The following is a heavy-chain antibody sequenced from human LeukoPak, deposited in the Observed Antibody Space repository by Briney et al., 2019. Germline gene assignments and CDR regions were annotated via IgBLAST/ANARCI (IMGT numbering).Heavy chain of an antibody. D-gene: IGHD3-10*01. J-gene: IGHJ6*02. CDR3: ARGGDVLLWFGATYYYYGMDV. CDR1: GGSFSGYY. V-gene: IGHV4-34*01. CDR2: INHSGST. Sequence: PSETLSLTCAVYGGSFSGYYWSWIRQPPGKGLEWIGEINHSGSTNYNPSLKSRVTISVDTSKNQFSLKLSSVTAADTAVYYCARGGDVLLWFGATYYYYGMDVWGQGTTVTVSS.